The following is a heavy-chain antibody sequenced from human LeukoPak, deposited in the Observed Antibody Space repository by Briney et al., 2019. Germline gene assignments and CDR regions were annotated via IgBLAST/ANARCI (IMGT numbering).Heavy chain of an antibody. CDR1: GYTFTSYG. CDR3: ARAFYDILTGYYSTFDY. J-gene: IGHJ4*02. D-gene: IGHD3-9*01. V-gene: IGHV1-18*04. Sequence: ASVKVSCKASGYTFTSYGISWVRQAPGQGLEWMGWISAFNGSTNYAQKLQGRVTMTTDTSTSTAYMELRSLRSDDTAVYYCARAFYDILTGYYSTFDYWGQGTLVTVSS. CDR2: ISAFNGST.